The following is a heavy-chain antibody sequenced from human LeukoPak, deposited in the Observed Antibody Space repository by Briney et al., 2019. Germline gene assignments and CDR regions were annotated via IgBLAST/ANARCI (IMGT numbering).Heavy chain of an antibody. CDR1: DGAITGYY. J-gene: IGHJ4*02. V-gene: IGHV4-59*01. Sequence: SETLSLTCTVSDGAITGYYWGWIRQPPGKGLDWLGHVHYGGSTNYNPSLKSRVTISVDTSKNQFSLKLSSVSAADTAVYYCARGYSTSWTYYFDYWGQGALVTVSS. D-gene: IGHD6-13*01. CDR3: ARGYSTSWTYYFDY. CDR2: VHYGGST.